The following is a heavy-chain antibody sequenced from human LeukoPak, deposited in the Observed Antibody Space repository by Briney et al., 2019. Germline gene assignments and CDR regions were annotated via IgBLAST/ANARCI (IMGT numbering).Heavy chain of an antibody. J-gene: IGHJ6*03. CDR1: GYTFTSYY. CDR2: INPSGGST. CDR3: ARDGTPAFYYYMDV. Sequence: ASVKVSCKASGYTFTSYYIHWVRQAPGQGLEWMGIINPSGGSTNYAQKFQGRVTMTRDTSTSTVYMELSSLRSEDTAVYFCARDGTPAFYYYMDVWGKGTTVTISS. V-gene: IGHV1-46*01.